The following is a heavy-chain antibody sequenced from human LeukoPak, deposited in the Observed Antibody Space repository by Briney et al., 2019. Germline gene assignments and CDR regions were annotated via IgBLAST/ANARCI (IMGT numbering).Heavy chain of an antibody. V-gene: IGHV3-30*02. CDR2: IRYDGSNK. CDR3: AKDSVAARRSDEYFQH. Sequence: GGSLRLSCAASGFTFSSYGMHWVRQAPGKGLEWVAFIRYDGSNKYYADSVKGRFTISRDNSKNTLYLQMNSPRAEDTAVYYCAKDSVAARRSDEYFQHWGQGTLVTVSS. J-gene: IGHJ1*01. CDR1: GFTFSSYG. D-gene: IGHD6-6*01.